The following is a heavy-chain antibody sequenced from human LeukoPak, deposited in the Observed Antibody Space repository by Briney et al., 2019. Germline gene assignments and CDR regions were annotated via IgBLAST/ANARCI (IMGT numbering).Heavy chain of an antibody. D-gene: IGHD1-1*01. CDR2: INHSGST. Sequence: SETLSLTCAVYGGSFSGYYWSWIRQPPGKGLEWIGEINHSGSTNYNPSLKRRVTISVDTSKNQFSLKMSSVTAADTAVYYCARGRPPYYYGMDVWGQGTTVTVSS. J-gene: IGHJ6*02. V-gene: IGHV4-34*01. CDR3: ARGRPPYYYGMDV. CDR1: GGSFSGYY.